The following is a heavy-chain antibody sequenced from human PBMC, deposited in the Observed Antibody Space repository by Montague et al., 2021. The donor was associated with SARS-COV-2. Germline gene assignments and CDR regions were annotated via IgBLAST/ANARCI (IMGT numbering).Heavy chain of an antibody. D-gene: IGHD4-11*01. CDR1: GGSFSGNY. Sequence: SETLSLTCAVYGGSFSGNYWSWIRQPPGTGLEWIGEINHYGSTNYNPSLKSRVTMSVDTSKNQFSLKLSSVTAADTAVYYCARGLPVTTLFYYFGMDVWGQGTTVTVSS. CDR3: ARGLPVTTLFYYFGMDV. V-gene: IGHV4-34*01. J-gene: IGHJ6*02. CDR2: INHYGST.